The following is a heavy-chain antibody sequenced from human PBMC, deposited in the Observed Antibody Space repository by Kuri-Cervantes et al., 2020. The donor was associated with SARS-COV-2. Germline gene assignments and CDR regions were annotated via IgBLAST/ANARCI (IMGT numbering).Heavy chain of an antibody. CDR2: IYHSGST. Sequence: GSLRLSCAVSGGSISSGGYSWSWVRQPPGKGLEWIGEIYHSGSTNYNPSLKSRVTISVDKSKNQFSLKLSSVTAADTAVYYCARTGAVAATQINAFDIWGQGTMVTVSS. CDR1: GGSISSGGYS. D-gene: IGHD2-15*01. V-gene: IGHV4-4*02. J-gene: IGHJ3*02. CDR3: ARTGAVAATQINAFDI.